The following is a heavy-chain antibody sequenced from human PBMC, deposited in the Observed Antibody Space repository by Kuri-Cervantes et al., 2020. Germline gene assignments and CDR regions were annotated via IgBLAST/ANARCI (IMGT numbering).Heavy chain of an antibody. D-gene: IGHD3-22*01. CDR2: IIPIFGTA. CDR1: GGTFSSYA. CDR3: ARRPGANDSSGYYQSYYHYYGMDV. Sequence: SVKVSCKASGGTFSSYAISWVRQAPGQGLEWMGGIIPIFGTANYAQKFQGRVTITADESTSTAYMELSSLRSEDTAVYYCARRPGANDSSGYYQSYYHYYGMDVWGQGTTVTVSS. V-gene: IGHV1-69*13. J-gene: IGHJ6*02.